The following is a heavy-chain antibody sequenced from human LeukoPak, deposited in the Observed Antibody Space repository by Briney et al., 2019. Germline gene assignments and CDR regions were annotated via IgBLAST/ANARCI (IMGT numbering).Heavy chain of an antibody. J-gene: IGHJ6*02. Sequence: GESLKISCKGSGYSFTSYWIGWVRQMPGKGLEWMGLIYPGDSDTRYSPSFQGQVTISADKSISTAYLQWSSLKASDTAMYYCARAEARSIVGATRYYYYGMDVWGQGTTVTVSS. CDR3: ARAEARSIVGATRYYYYGMDV. CDR2: IYPGDSDT. CDR1: GYSFTSYW. V-gene: IGHV5-51*01. D-gene: IGHD1-26*01.